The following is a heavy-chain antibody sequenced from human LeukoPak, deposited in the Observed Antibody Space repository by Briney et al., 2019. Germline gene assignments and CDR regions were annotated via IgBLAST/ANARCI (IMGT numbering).Heavy chain of an antibody. Sequence: GGSLRLSCAASGFTFSSYAMSWVRQAPGKGLEWVSAISGSGGSTYYADSVKGRFTISRDNSKNTLYLQMNSLRAEDTAVYYCARDVGYCSSTSCPILYWGQGTLVTVSS. D-gene: IGHD2-2*03. CDR3: ARDVGYCSSTSCPILY. CDR2: ISGSGGST. CDR1: GFTFSSYA. J-gene: IGHJ4*02. V-gene: IGHV3-23*01.